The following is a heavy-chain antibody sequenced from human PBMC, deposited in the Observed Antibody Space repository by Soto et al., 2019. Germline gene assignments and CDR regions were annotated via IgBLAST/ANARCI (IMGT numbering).Heavy chain of an antibody. CDR2: IIPIFGTA. CDR3: ARKYCTNGVCPLEYNWFDP. CDR1: GGTFSSYA. V-gene: IGHV1-69*06. Sequence: QVQLVQSGAEVKKPGSSVKVSCKASGGTFSSYAISWVRQAPGQGLEWMGGIIPIFGTANYAQKFQGRVTITADKSTSTAYMELSSLRSEDTAVYYCARKYCTNGVCPLEYNWFDPWGQGTLVTVS. J-gene: IGHJ5*02. D-gene: IGHD2-8*01.